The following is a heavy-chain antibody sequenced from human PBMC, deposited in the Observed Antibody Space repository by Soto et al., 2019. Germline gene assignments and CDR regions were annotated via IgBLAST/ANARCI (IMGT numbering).Heavy chain of an antibody. CDR3: ARDPYYGSGSYIYYYYGMDV. V-gene: IGHV1-3*01. Sequence: QVQLVQSGAEVKKPGASVKVSCKASGYTFTSYAMHWVRQAPGQRLEWMGWINAGNGNTKYSQKFPGRVTITRDTSASTAYMELSSLRSEDAAVYYCARDPYYGSGSYIYYYYGMDVWGQGTTVTVSS. CDR1: GYTFTSYA. J-gene: IGHJ6*02. CDR2: INAGNGNT. D-gene: IGHD3-10*01.